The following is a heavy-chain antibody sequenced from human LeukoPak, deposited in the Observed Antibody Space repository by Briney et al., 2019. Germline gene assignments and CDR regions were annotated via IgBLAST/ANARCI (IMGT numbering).Heavy chain of an antibody. V-gene: IGHV3-30-3*01. J-gene: IGHJ4*02. Sequence: GGSLRLSCAASGFTFSSYAMHWVRQAPGKGLEWVAVILYDGSNKYYADSVKGRFTISRDNSKNTLYLQMNSLRAEDTAVYYCARLATTKGVNKFDYWGQGTLVTVSS. CDR2: ILYDGSNK. D-gene: IGHD1-26*01. CDR3: ARLATTKGVNKFDY. CDR1: GFTFSSYA.